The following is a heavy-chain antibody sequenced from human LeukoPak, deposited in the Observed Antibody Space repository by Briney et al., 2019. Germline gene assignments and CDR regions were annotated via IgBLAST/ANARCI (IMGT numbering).Heavy chain of an antibody. CDR3: ARVAGGEEDYYYYMDV. J-gene: IGHJ6*03. CDR1: GGSISSYY. CDR2: IYTSGST. V-gene: IGHV4-4*07. D-gene: IGHD4-23*01. Sequence: PSETLSLTCTVSGGSISSYYWSWIRQPAGKGLEWIGRIYTSGSTNYNPSLKSRVTMSVDTSKNQFSLKLSSVTAADTAVYYCARVAGGEEDYYYYMDVWGKGTTVTVSS.